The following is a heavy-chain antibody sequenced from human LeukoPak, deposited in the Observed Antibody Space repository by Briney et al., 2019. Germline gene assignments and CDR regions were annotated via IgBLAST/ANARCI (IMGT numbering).Heavy chain of an antibody. CDR3: AGHVMPAFNM. D-gene: IGHD2-2*01. Sequence: GGSLRLSCAASGFTLSSYWMAWVRQPPGKGLEWVANIKEDGSQKYYGDSVKGRFTISRDNAKNSLFLQMNSLRADDTAIYYCAGHVMPAFNMLGQGTMVTVSS. J-gene: IGHJ3*02. V-gene: IGHV3-7*03. CDR1: GFTLSSYW. CDR2: IKEDGSQK.